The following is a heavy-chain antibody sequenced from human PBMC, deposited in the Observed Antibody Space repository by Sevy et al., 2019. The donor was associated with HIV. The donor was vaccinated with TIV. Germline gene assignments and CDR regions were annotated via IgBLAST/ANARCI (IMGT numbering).Heavy chain of an antibody. D-gene: IGHD3-10*01. CDR3: ASSPLWFGEKVWFDP. CDR2: IYYSGST. CDR1: GGSISSGDYY. V-gene: IGHV4-30-4*01. J-gene: IGHJ5*02. Sequence: SETLSLTCTVSGGSISSGDYYWSWIRQPPGKGLEWIGYIYYSGSTYYNPSLKSRVTISVDTSKNQFSLKLSSVTAADTAAYYCASSPLWFGEKVWFDPWGQGTLVTVSS.